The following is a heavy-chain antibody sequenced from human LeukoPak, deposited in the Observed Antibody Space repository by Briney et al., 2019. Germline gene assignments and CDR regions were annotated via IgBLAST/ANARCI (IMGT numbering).Heavy chain of an antibody. CDR3: ARESGYYDFWSGYYYYYMDV. CDR2: MNPNSGNT. CDR1: GYTFTSYD. J-gene: IGHJ6*03. Sequence: ASVKVSCKASGYTFTSYDINWVRQATGQGLAWMGWMNPNSGNTGYAQKVQGRVTMTRNTSISTAYMELSSLRSEDTAVYYCARESGYYDFWSGYYYYYMDVWGKGTTVTVSS. V-gene: IGHV1-8*01. D-gene: IGHD3-3*01.